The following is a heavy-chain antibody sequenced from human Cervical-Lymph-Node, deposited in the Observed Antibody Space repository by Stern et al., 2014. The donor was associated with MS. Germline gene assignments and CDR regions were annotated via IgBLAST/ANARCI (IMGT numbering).Heavy chain of an antibody. CDR3: TRVQRERRALDHFDP. CDR1: GFSFTTHY. CDR2: INPNSGTT. D-gene: IGHD1-1*01. J-gene: IGHJ5*02. Sequence: MQLVESGAEVKKPGASVNVSCEASGFSFTTHYMNWIRQAPGEGLEWEGMINPNSGTTSYARQFQGRVIITRDTSTSTIYMELTGLRSEDTALYFCTRVQRERRALDHFDPWGQGTLVTVSS. V-gene: IGHV1-46*03.